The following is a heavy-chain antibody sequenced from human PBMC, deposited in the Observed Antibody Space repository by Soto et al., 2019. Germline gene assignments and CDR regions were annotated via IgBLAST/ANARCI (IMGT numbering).Heavy chain of an antibody. D-gene: IGHD3-16*01. CDR2: VYYSGRT. Sequence: PSETLSLTCIISGGSISNYFCTWIRQPPGKGLEWIGYVYYSGRTNHNPSLRSRVTISVDTSKNQFSLKLNSVTAADTAVYYCARASGGLAHFDSWGRGTLVTVSS. CDR1: GGSISNYF. J-gene: IGHJ4*02. V-gene: IGHV4-59*01. CDR3: ARASGGLAHFDS.